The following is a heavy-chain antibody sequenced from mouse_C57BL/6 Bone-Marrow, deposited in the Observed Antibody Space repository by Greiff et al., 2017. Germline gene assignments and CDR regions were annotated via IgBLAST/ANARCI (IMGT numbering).Heavy chain of an antibody. Sequence: EVQLQPSGGGLVQPGGSMKLSCVASGFTFSNYWMNWVRQSPEKGLEWVAQIRLKSDNYATHYAESVKGRFTISRDDSKSSVYLQMNNLRAEDTGIYYCTIYDGYYNFDYWGQGTTLTVSS. CDR2: IRLKSDNYAT. CDR1: GFTFSNYW. CDR3: TIYDGYYNFDY. J-gene: IGHJ2*01. V-gene: IGHV6-3*01. D-gene: IGHD2-3*01.